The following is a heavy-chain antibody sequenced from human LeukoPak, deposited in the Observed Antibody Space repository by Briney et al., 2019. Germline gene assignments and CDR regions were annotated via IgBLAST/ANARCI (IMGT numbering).Heavy chain of an antibody. CDR1: GYTFTSYD. CDR3: ARAGRYSYYYYYYGMDV. V-gene: IGHV1-8*01. CDR2: MNPNSGNT. Sequence: ASVKVSCKASGYTFTSYDINWVRQATGQGLEWMGWMNPNSGNTGYAQKFQGRVTVTRNTSISTAYMELSSLRSEDTAVYYCARAGRYSYYYYYYGMDVWGQGTTVTVSS. D-gene: IGHD3-10*01. J-gene: IGHJ6*02.